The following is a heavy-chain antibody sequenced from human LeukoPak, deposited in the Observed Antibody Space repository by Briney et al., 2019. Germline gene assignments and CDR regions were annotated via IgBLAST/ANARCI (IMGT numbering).Heavy chain of an antibody. Sequence: ASVKVSCKASGYTFTSYDINWVRQATGQGLEWMGWMNPNSGNTGYAQKFQGRVTITRNTSISTAYMELSSLRSEDTAVYYCARAPYGDYYYDYWGQGTLVTVSS. V-gene: IGHV1-8*03. D-gene: IGHD4-17*01. CDR2: MNPNSGNT. CDR1: GYTFTSYD. CDR3: ARAPYGDYYYDY. J-gene: IGHJ4*02.